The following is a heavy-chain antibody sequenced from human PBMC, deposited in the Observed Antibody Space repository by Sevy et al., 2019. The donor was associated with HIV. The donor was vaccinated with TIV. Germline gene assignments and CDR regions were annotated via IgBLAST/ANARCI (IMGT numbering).Heavy chain of an antibody. V-gene: IGHV1-2*06. CDR3: ARTREWVVRGVIISDWFDP. Sequence: ASVKVSCKASGYTFTGYYMHWVRQAPGQGLEWMGRINPNSGGTNYAQKFQGRVTMTRDTSISTAYMELSRLGSDDTAVYYCARTREWVVRGVIISDWFDPWGQGTLVTVSS. CDR2: INPNSGGT. J-gene: IGHJ5*02. D-gene: IGHD3-10*01. CDR1: GYTFTGYY.